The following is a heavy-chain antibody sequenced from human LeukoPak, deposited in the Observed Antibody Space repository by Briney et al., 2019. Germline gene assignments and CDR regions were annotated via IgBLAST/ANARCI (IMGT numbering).Heavy chain of an antibody. D-gene: IGHD3-9*01. CDR2: INPNSGGT. V-gene: IGHV1-2*06. J-gene: IGHJ4*02. CDR3: ARVVLRYFDWLSTYYFDY. Sequence: GASVKVSCKASGYTFTGYYMHWVRQAPGQGLEWMGRINPNSGGTNYAQKFQGRVTMTRDTSISTDYMELRSLRSDDAAVYYCARVVLRYFDWLSTYYFDYWGQGTLVTVSS. CDR1: GYTFTGYY.